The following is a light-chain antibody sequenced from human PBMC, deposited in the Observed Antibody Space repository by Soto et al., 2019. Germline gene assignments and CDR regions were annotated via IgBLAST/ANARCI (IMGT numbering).Light chain of an antibody. CDR2: LGS. CDR1: QSLLHSNGYNY. J-gene: IGKJ1*01. V-gene: IGKV2-28*01. Sequence: DIVMTQSPLSLPVTPGEPASISCRSSQSLLHSNGYNYLDWYLQKPGQSPQLMIYLGSNRASGVPDRVSGSGSVTDFTVKISRVEAEDVGVYYSMQVLQTQTFGQGTKVYIK. CDR3: MQVLQTQT.